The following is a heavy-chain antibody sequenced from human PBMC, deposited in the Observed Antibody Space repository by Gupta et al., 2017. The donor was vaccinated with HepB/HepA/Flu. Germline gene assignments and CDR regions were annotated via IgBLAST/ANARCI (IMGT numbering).Heavy chain of an antibody. CDR1: GFTFSSYS. CDR2: ISSSSTI. D-gene: IGHD3-3*01. CDR3: ARCEIFGVVTNPNYYYYMDV. V-gene: IGHV3-48*02. J-gene: IGHJ6*03. Sequence: EVQLVESGGGLVQPGGSLRLSCAASGFTFSSYSMNWVRQAPGKGLEWVSYISSSSTIYYADSVKGRFTISRDNAKNSLYLQMNSLRDEDTAVYYCARCEIFGVVTNPNYYYYMDVWGKGTTVTVSS.